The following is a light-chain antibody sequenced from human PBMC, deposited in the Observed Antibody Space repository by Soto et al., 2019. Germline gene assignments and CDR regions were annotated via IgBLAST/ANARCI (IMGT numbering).Light chain of an antibody. CDR2: DTT. V-gene: IGLV7-46*01. CDR1: TGAVTSGHY. Sequence: QAVVTQEPSLTVSPGGTVTLTCGSSTGAVTSGHYPYWFQQKPGQAPRTLIYDTTNKHSWTPARFSGSLLGGKTALTLAGAQTDDEADYYCLLSYSGTNWVFGGGTKLTVL. J-gene: IGLJ3*02. CDR3: LLSYSGTNWV.